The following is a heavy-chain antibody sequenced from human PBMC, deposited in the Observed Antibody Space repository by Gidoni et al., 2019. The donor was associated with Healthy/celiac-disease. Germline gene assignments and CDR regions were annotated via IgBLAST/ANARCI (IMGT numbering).Heavy chain of an antibody. V-gene: IGHV3-7*01. CDR3: ATPGEGDSDY. Sequence: VQLVVSGGGLVQPGGSLRLSCAASGFTFSSYWMSWVRQAPGKGLEWVANIKQGGSEKYYEDSVKGRFTSSRDNAKNSLYLQMNSLRAEDTAVYYCATPGEGDSDYWGQGTLVTVSS. CDR2: IKQGGSEK. CDR1: GFTFSSYW. D-gene: IGHD3-16*01. J-gene: IGHJ4*02.